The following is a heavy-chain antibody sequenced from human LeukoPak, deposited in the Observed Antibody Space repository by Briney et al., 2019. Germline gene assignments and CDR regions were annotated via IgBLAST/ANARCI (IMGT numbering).Heavy chain of an antibody. V-gene: IGHV4-34*01. J-gene: IGHJ4*02. D-gene: IGHD3-16*02. CDR1: GGSFSGYY. CDR2: INHSGST. Sequence: PSETLSLTCAVYGGSFSGYYWSWIRQPPGKGLEWIGEINHSGSTNYNPSLKSRVTISVDTSKNQFSLKLSSVTAADTAVYYCARGGDYVWGSYRSLTRPFDYWGQGTLVTVSS. CDR3: ARGGDYVWGSYRSLTRPFDY.